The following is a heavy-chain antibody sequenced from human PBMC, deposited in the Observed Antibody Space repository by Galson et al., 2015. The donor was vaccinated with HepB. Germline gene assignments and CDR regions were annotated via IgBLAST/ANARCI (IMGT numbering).Heavy chain of an antibody. J-gene: IGHJ6*02. D-gene: IGHD4-17*01. CDR3: ARGPTVTTNLFGQIEENYYYGMDV. CDR2: IGSSTSTI. Sequence: SLRLSCAASGFTFTDYYMTWIRQAPGKGLEWVSEIGSSTSTIDYVDSVKGRFTISRDNAKKSVYLQMNSLRAEDTAVYFCARGPTVTTNLFGQIEENYYYGMDVWGQGTTVTVSS. CDR1: GFTFTDYY. V-gene: IGHV3-11*01.